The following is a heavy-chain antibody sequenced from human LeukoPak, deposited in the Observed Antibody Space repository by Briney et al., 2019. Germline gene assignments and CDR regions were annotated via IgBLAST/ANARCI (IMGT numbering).Heavy chain of an antibody. Sequence: GGSLRLSCVASGFTFSSYSMNWVRQAPGKGLEWASSISSSSSYIYYSDSVKGRFTISRDNAKKSLYLQMNSLRAEDTAIYYCARDSDVHCSGGSCTNFDYWGQGTLVTVSS. CDR2: ISSSSSYI. J-gene: IGHJ4*02. D-gene: IGHD2-15*01. CDR1: GFTFSSYS. V-gene: IGHV3-21*01. CDR3: ARDSDVHCSGGSCTNFDY.